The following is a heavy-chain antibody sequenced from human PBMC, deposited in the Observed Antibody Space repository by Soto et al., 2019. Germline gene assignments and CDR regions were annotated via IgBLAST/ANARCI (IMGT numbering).Heavy chain of an antibody. V-gene: IGHV4-31*03. CDR3: ARATGYSYGHLDS. Sequence: SETLSVTCTVSGGSINSGGHYWGCIRQRPGKGLEWIGSIFYSGSTYYNPSLKSRVTISVDTSKNQFSLRLSSVNAADTAVYYCARATGYSYGHLDSWGQGTLVTVSS. D-gene: IGHD5-18*01. CDR2: IFYSGST. J-gene: IGHJ4*02. CDR1: GGSINSGGHY.